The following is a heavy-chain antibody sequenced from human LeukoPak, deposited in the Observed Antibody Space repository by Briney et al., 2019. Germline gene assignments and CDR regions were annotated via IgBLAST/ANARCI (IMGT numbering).Heavy chain of an antibody. J-gene: IGHJ4*02. CDR3: ATRVVAGIPYYFDH. CDR2: MNPNSGGS. V-gene: IGHV1-2*02. CDR1: GYTFTGYY. Sequence: GASVKVSCKTSGYTFTGYYMHWVRQAPGQGLEWMGWMNPNSGGSNYAQKFQGRVTITRDTSIGTAYMELSSLRSDDTAVYYCATRVVAGIPYYFDHWGQGTLVTVSS. D-gene: IGHD6-19*01.